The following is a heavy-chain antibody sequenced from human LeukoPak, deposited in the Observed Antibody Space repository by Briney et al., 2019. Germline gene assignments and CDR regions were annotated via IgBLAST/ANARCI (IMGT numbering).Heavy chain of an antibody. CDR2: INPNSGGT. Sequence: ASVKVSCKASGYTFTGYYMHWVRQAPGQGLEWMGWINPNSGGTNYAQKFQGRVTMTRDTSISTAYMELSRLRSDDTAVYYCASGSSVDSSGYPTPIYYYYYMDVWGKGTTVTISS. V-gene: IGHV1-2*02. D-gene: IGHD3-22*01. CDR1: GYTFTGYY. J-gene: IGHJ6*03. CDR3: ASGSSVDSSGYPTPIYYYYYMDV.